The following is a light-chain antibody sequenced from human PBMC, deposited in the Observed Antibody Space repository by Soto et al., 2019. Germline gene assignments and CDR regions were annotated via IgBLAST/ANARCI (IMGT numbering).Light chain of an antibody. V-gene: IGKV3-20*01. CDR2: GAS. J-gene: IGKJ2*01. Sequence: EILLTQSPGILSLYPGERATLSCRASQTVSSSYLAWYQQKPGQAPRLLIYGASNRATGIPDRFSASGSKTDFTLTISRLEPEDFAVYYCQQYGSSPPYTFGQGTKLEIK. CDR3: QQYGSSPPYT. CDR1: QTVSSSY.